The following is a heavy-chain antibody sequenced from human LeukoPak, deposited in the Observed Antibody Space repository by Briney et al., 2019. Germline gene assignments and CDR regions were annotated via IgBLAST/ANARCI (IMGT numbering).Heavy chain of an antibody. CDR3: STEGYYGSGSYYR. Sequence: GGSLRLSCAASGFTFSSYAMHWVRQAPGKGLEWVGRIKTKTDGGTTDYAAPVKGRFTLSRDDSKSTLYLQMNSLKTEDTAVYYCSTEGYYGSGSYYRWGQGTLVTVSS. D-gene: IGHD3-10*01. J-gene: IGHJ4*02. V-gene: IGHV3-15*01. CDR1: GFTFSSYA. CDR2: IKTKTDGGTT.